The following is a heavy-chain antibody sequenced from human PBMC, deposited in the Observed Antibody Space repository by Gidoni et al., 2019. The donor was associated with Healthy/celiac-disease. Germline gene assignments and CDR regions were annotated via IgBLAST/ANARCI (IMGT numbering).Heavy chain of an antibody. CDR2: ISSSSSYT. CDR1: GFTFSDYY. V-gene: IGHV3-11*05. CDR3: ASGATYYYDSSGLNENFDY. J-gene: IGHJ4*02. Sequence: QVQLVESGGGLVEPGGSLRVSCAASGFTFSDYYMSWIRQAPGKGLEWVSYISSSSSYTHYADSVKGRFTISRDNAKNSLYLQMNSLRAEDTAVYYCASGATYYYDSSGLNENFDYWGQGTLVTVSS. D-gene: IGHD3-22*01.